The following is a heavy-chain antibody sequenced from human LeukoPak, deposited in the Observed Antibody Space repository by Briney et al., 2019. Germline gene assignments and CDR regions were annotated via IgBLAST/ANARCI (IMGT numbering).Heavy chain of an antibody. CDR2: INPSGGST. Sequence: GASVKVSCKASGYTFTSYYMHWARQAPGQGLEWMGIINPSGGSTSYAQKFQGRVTMTRDMSTSTVYMELSSLRSEDTAVYFCAGDQLTLNALDMWGQGTMVTVSS. V-gene: IGHV1-46*01. CDR1: GYTFTSYY. CDR3: AGDQLTLNALDM. J-gene: IGHJ3*02. D-gene: IGHD1-1*01.